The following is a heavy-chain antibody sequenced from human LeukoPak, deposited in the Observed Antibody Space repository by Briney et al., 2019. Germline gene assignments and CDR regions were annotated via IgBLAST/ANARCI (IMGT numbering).Heavy chain of an antibody. D-gene: IGHD4-17*01. J-gene: IGHJ6*02. V-gene: IGHV4-4*02. CDR3: ARDPFRTTDWDV. Sequence: SETLSLTCGVSVGSISTTNWWTWVRQPPGEGLEWIGEVHLSGRTHYNPSLESRVTMSVDTSKNQFSLKLSSVTAADTAVYYCARDPFRTTDWDVWGQGTTVTVSS. CDR1: VGSISTTNW. CDR2: VHLSGRT.